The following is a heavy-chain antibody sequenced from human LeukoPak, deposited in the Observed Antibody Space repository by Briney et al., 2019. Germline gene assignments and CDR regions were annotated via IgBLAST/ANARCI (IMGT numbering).Heavy chain of an antibody. V-gene: IGHV3-53*01. CDR3: ARGTNYHDSTGFYNFDAFDL. Sequence: PGESLRLSCAVSGFTVSTNYMSWVRQAPGKGLEWVSIIYSGGNTSYADSVKGRLTISRDNSKNTLYLQMNSLKVKDTAVYYCARGTNYHDSTGFYNFDAFDLRGQGTMLTVSS. CDR1: GFTVSTNY. J-gene: IGHJ3*01. D-gene: IGHD3-22*01. CDR2: IYSGGNT.